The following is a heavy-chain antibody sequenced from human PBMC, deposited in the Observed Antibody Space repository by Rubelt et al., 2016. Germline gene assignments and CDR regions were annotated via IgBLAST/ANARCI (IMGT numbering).Heavy chain of an antibody. Sequence: QVQLVESGGGVVQPGRSLRLSCAASGFTFSSYGMHWVRQAPGKGLEWVAVIWYDGSNKYYADSVKGRFTTSRENAKNLRYLQMNSLRAEDTAVYYCARTSLPRLDAFDIWGQGTMVTVSS. CDR3: ARTSLPRLDAFDI. CDR1: GFTFSSYG. J-gene: IGHJ3*02. D-gene: IGHD1-26*01. CDR2: IWYDGSNK. V-gene: IGHV3-33*01.